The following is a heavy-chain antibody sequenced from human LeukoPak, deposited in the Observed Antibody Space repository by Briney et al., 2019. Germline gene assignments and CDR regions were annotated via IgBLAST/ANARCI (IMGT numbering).Heavy chain of an antibody. CDR3: TRRLDD. V-gene: IGHV3-7*01. D-gene: IGHD3-16*01. J-gene: IGHJ4*02. CDR1: GFTFSGYW. CDR2: IKHDESEK. Sequence: PGGSLRLSCAASGFTFSGYWMSWVRQAPGKGLEWVANIKHDESEKNYLDSVKGRFTISRDNAQNSLYLQMNGLRVEDTAVYYCTRRLDDWGQGTLVTVSS.